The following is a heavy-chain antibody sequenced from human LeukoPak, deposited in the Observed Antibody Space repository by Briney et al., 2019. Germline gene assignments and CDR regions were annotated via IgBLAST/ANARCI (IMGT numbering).Heavy chain of an antibody. V-gene: IGHV3-11*01. D-gene: IGHD3-22*01. Sequence: GGSLRLSCAASGLTFSDFYVRWIRHAAGKGREWDSYIRTSGRTIYYADSVKGRFTITRDNAKNSLYLQMNSLRAEDTAVYYCARCYYDSSGAGAFDIWGQGTMVTVSS. CDR1: GLTFSDFY. J-gene: IGHJ3*02. CDR3: ARCYYDSSGAGAFDI. CDR2: IRTSGRTI.